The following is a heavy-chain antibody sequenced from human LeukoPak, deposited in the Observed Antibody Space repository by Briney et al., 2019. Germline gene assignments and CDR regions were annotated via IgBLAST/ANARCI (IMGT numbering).Heavy chain of an antibody. CDR2: IYYSGST. D-gene: IGHD2-8*01. CDR3: ARQVSYRYFDL. V-gene: IGHV4-39*01. Sequence: SETLSLTCTVSGGSISSSSYYWGWIRQPPGKGLEWVGSIYYSGSTYYNPSLKSRVTISVDTSKNQFSLKLSSVTAADTAVYYCARQVSYRYFDLWGRGTLVTVSS. CDR1: GGSISSSSYY. J-gene: IGHJ2*01.